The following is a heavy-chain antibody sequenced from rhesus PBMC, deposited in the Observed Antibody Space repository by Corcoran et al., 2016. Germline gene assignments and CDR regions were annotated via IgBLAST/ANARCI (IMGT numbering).Heavy chain of an antibody. CDR3: ARITGLLIKGDV. CDR2: FYWDDSK. V-gene: IGHV2S1*01. CDR1: GFSLTTGGMG. Sequence: QVTLKESGPALVKPTQTLTLTCIFSGFSLTTGGMGVGWIRQHPGKALEWLTSFYWDDSKCYTSALKAMLTISKGPSKNQVVLSMTNMDLVDTATYYCARITGLLIKGDVWGAGVLVTVSS. J-gene: IGHJ5-1*01. D-gene: IGHD3-34*01.